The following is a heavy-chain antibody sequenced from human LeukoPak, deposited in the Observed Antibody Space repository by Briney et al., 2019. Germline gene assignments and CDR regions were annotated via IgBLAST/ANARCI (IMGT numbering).Heavy chain of an antibody. J-gene: IGHJ4*02. Sequence: SETLSLTCTVSGDSISNFYWSWIRQPAGKGLEWIGRIYASGSTNYNPSLKSRVTMSVDTSKNQFSLKLSSVTAADTAGYYCARDVVAAPGTWDYWGQGTLVTVSS. CDR2: IYASGST. V-gene: IGHV4-4*07. CDR1: GDSISNFY. CDR3: ARDVVAAPGTWDY. D-gene: IGHD6-13*01.